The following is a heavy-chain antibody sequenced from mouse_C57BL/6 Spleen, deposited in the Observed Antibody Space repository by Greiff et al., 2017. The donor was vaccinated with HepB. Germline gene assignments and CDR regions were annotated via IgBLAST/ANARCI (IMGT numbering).Heavy chain of an antibody. CDR3: ARGYGNYGDY. J-gene: IGHJ2*01. CDR2: IDPSDSYT. V-gene: IGHV1-59*01. D-gene: IGHD2-1*01. Sequence: VQLQQPGAELVRPGTSVKLSCKASGYTFTSYWMHWVKQRPGQGLEWIGVIDPSDSYTNYNQKFKGKATLTVDTSSSTAYMQLSSLTSEDSAVYYCARGYGNYGDYWGQGTTLTVSS. CDR1: GYTFTSYW.